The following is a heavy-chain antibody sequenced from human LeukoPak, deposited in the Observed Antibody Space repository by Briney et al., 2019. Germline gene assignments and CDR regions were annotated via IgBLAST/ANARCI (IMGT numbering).Heavy chain of an antibody. CDR3: AASRDGYNFLPNFDY. Sequence: SETLSLTCTVSGGSISSSSYYWGWIRQPPGKGLEWIGSIYYSGSTYYNPSLKSRVTISVDTSKNQFSLKLSSVTAADTAVYYCAASRDGYNFLPNFDYWGQGTLVTVSS. CDR2: IYYSGST. D-gene: IGHD5-24*01. V-gene: IGHV4-39*07. J-gene: IGHJ4*02. CDR1: GGSISSSSYY.